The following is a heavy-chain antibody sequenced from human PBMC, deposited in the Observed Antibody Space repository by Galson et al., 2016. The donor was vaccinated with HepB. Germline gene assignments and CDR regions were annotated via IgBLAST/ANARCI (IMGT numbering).Heavy chain of an antibody. J-gene: IGHJ4*02. V-gene: IGHV3-23*01. CDR1: GFTFNNYA. D-gene: IGHD5-12*01. CDR2: ISASGGST. Sequence: SLRLSCAASGFTFNNYAMTWVRQAPGKGLEWVSAISASGGSTYYADSVKGRFTVSRDNSKSTLFLQMNSLRAEDTAVYYCAKATLVATITEFDYWGQGTLVTVPS. CDR3: AKATLVATITEFDY.